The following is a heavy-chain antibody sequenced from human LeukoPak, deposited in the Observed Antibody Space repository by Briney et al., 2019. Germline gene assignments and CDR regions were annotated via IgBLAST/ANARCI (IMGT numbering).Heavy chain of an antibody. CDR1: GFSFSDHY. CDR3: ARDPDYGDPD. CDR2: ITSSGGTI. Sequence: GGSLRLSCTPSGFSFSDHYMSWMRQVPGKGLEWISYITSSGGTIDYSDSVKGRFTISRDNAKNSLFLQMSSLRVEDTAVYYCARDPDYGDPDWGQGTLVTVSS. V-gene: IGHV3-11*01. J-gene: IGHJ4*02. D-gene: IGHD4-17*01.